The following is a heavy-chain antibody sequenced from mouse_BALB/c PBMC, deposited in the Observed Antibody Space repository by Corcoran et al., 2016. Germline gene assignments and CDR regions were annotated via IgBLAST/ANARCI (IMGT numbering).Heavy chain of an antibody. J-gene: IGHJ2*01. CDR2: INTYTGEP. CDR3: ARSDGSNYFDY. V-gene: IGHV9-1*02. D-gene: IGHD1-1*01. Sequence: QIQLVQSGPELKKPGETVKISCKASGYTFTNYGMNWVKQAPGKGLKWMGWINTYTGEPTYADDFKGRFAFSLETSASTAYLQINNLKNEDMATYFCARSDGSNYFDYWGQGTTLTVSS. CDR1: GYTFTNYG.